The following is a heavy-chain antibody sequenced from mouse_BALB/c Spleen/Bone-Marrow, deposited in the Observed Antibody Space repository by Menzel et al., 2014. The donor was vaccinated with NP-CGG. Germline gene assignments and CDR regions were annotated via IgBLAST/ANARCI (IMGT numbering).Heavy chain of an antibody. V-gene: IGHV1-62-2*01. D-gene: IGHD6-1*01. CDR2: FYPGSGSI. Sequence: VKLVESGAELVKPGASVKLSCKASGYTFTEYTIHWVKQRSGQGLEWIGWFYPGSGSIKYNEKFKDKATLTADKSSSTVYMELSRLAAEESAVYFCGRHEASRSGFAYWGQGTLVTVSA. J-gene: IGHJ3*01. CDR1: GYTFTEYT. CDR3: GRHEASRSGFAY.